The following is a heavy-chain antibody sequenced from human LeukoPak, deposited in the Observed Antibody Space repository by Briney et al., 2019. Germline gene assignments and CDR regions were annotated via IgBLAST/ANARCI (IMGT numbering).Heavy chain of an antibody. CDR3: ARGPLGKDYFDY. D-gene: IGHD7-27*01. CDR1: GFTFDDYG. CDR2: VNWNGGTT. V-gene: IGHV3-20*04. J-gene: IGHJ4*02. Sequence: PGGSLRLSCAASGFTFDDYGMSWVRQAPGKGLEWVSGVNWNGGTTGYADSVKGRSTISRDNAKNSLYLQMNSLRAEDTALYYCARGPLGKDYFDYWGQGTLVTVSS.